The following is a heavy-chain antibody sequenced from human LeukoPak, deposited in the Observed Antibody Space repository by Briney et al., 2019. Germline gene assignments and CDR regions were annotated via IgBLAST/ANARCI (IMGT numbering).Heavy chain of an antibody. CDR2: IYYSGST. Sequence: PSETLSLTCTVSGGSISSSSYYWGWIRQPPGKGLEWIGSIYYSGSTHYNPSLKSRVTISVDTSKNQFSLELSSVTAADTAVYCCARRDSSGWNDAEYFQHWGQGTLVTVSS. J-gene: IGHJ1*01. D-gene: IGHD6-19*01. V-gene: IGHV4-39*01. CDR1: GGSISSSSYY. CDR3: ARRDSSGWNDAEYFQH.